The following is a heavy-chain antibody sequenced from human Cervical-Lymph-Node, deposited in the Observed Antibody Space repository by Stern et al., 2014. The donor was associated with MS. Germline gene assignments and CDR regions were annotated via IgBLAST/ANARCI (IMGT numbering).Heavy chain of an antibody. Sequence: QVQLGQSGPGLVKPSGTLSLTCAVSGGSISSSNWWSWVRQPPGKGLEWIGEIYHSGSTNYNPSLKSRVTISVDKSKNQFPLKLSSVTAADTAVYYCARLLAAAGIYYYYGMDVWGQGTTVTVSS. CDR1: GGSISSSNW. D-gene: IGHD6-13*01. CDR2: IYHSGST. CDR3: ARLLAAAGIYYYYGMDV. V-gene: IGHV4-4*02. J-gene: IGHJ6*02.